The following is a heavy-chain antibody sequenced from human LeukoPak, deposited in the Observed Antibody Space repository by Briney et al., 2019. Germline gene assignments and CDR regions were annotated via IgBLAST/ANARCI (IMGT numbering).Heavy chain of an antibody. V-gene: IGHV4-39*01. CDR3: ARATSGWYGLFDY. D-gene: IGHD6-19*01. Sequence: SETLSLTCTVSGGSISSSSYYWGWIRQPPGKGLEWIGSIYYSGSTYYNPSLKSRVTISVDTSKNQFSLKLSSVTAADTAVYYCARATSGWYGLFDYWGQGTLVTVSS. J-gene: IGHJ4*02. CDR1: GGSISSSSYY. CDR2: IYYSGST.